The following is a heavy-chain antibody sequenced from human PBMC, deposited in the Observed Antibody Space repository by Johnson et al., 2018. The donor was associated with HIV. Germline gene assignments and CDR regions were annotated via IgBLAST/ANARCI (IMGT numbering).Heavy chain of an antibody. V-gene: IGHV3-30-3*01. CDR2: ISYDGSNK. D-gene: IGHD6-25*01. CDR3: ANLAASAAFDI. Sequence: QVQLVESGGGVVQPGRSLRLSCAASGFTFSSYAMHWVRQAPGKGLEWVAVISYDGSNKYYADSVKGRFTISRDNSKNTVYLQMNSLRAEDTAVYYCANLAASAAFDIWGQGTMVTVSS. J-gene: IGHJ3*02. CDR1: GFTFSSYA.